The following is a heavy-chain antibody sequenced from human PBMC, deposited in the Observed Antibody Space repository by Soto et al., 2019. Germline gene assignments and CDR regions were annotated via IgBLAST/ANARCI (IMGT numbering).Heavy chain of an antibody. CDR3: ARDLWFGDDAFDI. CDR2: INAGNGNT. Sequence: ASVKVSCKASGYTFTSYAMHWVRQAPGQRLEWMGWINAGNGNTKYSQKFQGRVTITRDTSASTAYMKLSSLRSEDTAVYYCARDLWFGDDAFDIWGQGTMVTVSS. V-gene: IGHV1-3*01. CDR1: GYTFTSYA. J-gene: IGHJ3*02. D-gene: IGHD3-10*01.